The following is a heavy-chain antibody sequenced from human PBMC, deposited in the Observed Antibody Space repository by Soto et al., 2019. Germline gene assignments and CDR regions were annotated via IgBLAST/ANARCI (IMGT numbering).Heavy chain of an antibody. D-gene: IGHD2-2*01. V-gene: IGHV1-2*04. CDR2: INPYSGAT. CDR3: ARDTPETVVPAATYYFDN. Sequence: QVPLVQSGAEVREPGASVKVSCKTSGYTFAAYFIHWVRQAPGQGLEWMGWINPYSGATSFALKFQGSVTMTSDTSISTAYMELNRLRSADTAVYYCARDTPETVVPAATYYFDNWGQGTLVTVSS. J-gene: IGHJ4*02. CDR1: GYTFAAYF.